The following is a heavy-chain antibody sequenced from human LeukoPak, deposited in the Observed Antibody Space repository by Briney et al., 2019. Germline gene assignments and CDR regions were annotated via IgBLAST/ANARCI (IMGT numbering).Heavy chain of an antibody. J-gene: IGHJ4*02. CDR2: IYPGDSDT. D-gene: IGHD2-2*02. CDR1: GYSFTSNW. V-gene: IGHV5-51*01. CDR3: ARLPPTTYCTSTSCYTLHFDY. Sequence: GESLKISCKGSGYSFTSNWIGWVRQMPGKGLEWMGIIYPGDSDTRYSPSFQGQVTISADKSISTAYLQWSSLKASDTAMYYCARLPPTTYCTSTSCYTLHFDYWGQGTLVTVSS.